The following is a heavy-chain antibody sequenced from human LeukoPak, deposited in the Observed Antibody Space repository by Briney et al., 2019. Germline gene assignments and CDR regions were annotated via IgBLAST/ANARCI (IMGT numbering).Heavy chain of an antibody. CDR1: GFTFSSYA. CDR2: INGGGIGT. CDR3: AKEFQLQGLTQAFDY. Sequence: GGSLRLSCAASGFTFSSYAMTWVRQAPGKGLEWVSVINGGGIGTYYADSVKGRFTISRDNSKNTVYLQMYSLRAEDTAVYCCAKEFQLQGLTQAFDYWGQGTLVTVSS. D-gene: IGHD4-11*01. V-gene: IGHV3-23*01. J-gene: IGHJ4*02.